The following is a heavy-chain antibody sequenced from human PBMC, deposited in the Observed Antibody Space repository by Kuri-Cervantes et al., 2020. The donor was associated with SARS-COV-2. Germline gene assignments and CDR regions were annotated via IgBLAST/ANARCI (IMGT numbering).Heavy chain of an antibody. D-gene: IGHD6-13*01. CDR3: AKDMHLSIAAAGTGTTFYYYYGMDV. CDR1: GFTFSSYT. V-gene: IGHV3-9*01. Sequence: GGSLRLSCAASGFTFSSYTMNWVRQAPGKGLEWVSGISWNSGSIGYADSVKGRFTISRDNAKNSLYLQMNSLRAEDTALYYCAKDMHLSIAAAGTGTTFYYYYGMDVWGQGTTVTVSS. J-gene: IGHJ6*02. CDR2: ISWNSGSI.